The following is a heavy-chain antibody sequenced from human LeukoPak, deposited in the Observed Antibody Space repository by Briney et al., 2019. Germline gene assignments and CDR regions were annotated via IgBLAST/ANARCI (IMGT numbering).Heavy chain of an antibody. V-gene: IGHV4-39*01. CDR2: IYYSGST. D-gene: IGHD3-3*01. J-gene: IGHJ4*02. CDR1: GGSISSSSYY. CDR3: AALRSGTIFGVFIIPYFDY. Sequence: SETLSLTCTVSGGSISSSSYYWGWIRQPPGKGLEWIGSIYYSGSTYYNPSLKSRVTISVDTSKNQFSLKLSSVTAADTAVYYCAALRSGTIFGVFIIPYFDYWGQGTLVTVSS.